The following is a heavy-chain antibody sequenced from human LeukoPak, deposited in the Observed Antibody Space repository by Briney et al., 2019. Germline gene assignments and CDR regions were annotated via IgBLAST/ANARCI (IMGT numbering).Heavy chain of an antibody. CDR1: GGSLSSSSYY. V-gene: IGHV4-39*07. CDR2: IYYSGST. Sequence: PSETLSLTCTVSGGSLSSSSYYWGWLRQPPGKGLEWIGSIYYSGSTYHNPSLKSRVTISVDTSKNQFSLKLSSVTAADTAVYYCARGGGYYPAALGYWGQGTLVAVSS. D-gene: IGHD3-10*01. J-gene: IGHJ4*02. CDR3: ARGGGYYPAALGY.